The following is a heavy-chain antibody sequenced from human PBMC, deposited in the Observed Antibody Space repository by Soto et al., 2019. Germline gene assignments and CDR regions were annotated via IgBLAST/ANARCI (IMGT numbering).Heavy chain of an antibody. D-gene: IGHD3-22*01. CDR1: GFTFSSYA. Sequence: EVQLLESGGGLVQPGGSLRLSCAASGFTFSSYAMSWVRQAPGKGLEWVSAISGSGGSTYYADSVKGRFTISRDNSKNTMYLQMNSLRAEDTAVYYCAKDLVYYDSSGGFDYWGQGTLVTVSS. CDR2: ISGSGGST. CDR3: AKDLVYYDSSGGFDY. V-gene: IGHV3-23*01. J-gene: IGHJ4*02.